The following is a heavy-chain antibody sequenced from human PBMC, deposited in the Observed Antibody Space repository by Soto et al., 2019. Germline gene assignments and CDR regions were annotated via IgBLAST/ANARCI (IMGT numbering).Heavy chain of an antibody. J-gene: IGHJ4*02. CDR3: AKHLSMRSKMTTVVYFDY. V-gene: IGHV3-23*01. CDR2: ISGSGGST. Sequence: GGSLRLSCAASGFTFSSYAMSWVRQAPGKGLEWVSAISGSGGSTYYADSVKGRFTISRDNSKNTLYLQMNSLRAEDTAVYYCAKHLSMRSKMTTVVYFDYWGQGTLVTVSS. D-gene: IGHD4-17*01. CDR1: GFTFSSYA.